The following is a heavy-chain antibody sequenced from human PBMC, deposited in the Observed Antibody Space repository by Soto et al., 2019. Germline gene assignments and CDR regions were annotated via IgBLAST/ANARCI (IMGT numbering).Heavy chain of an antibody. D-gene: IGHD1-1*01. CDR3: VRDWESTTQTWGFGDS. J-gene: IGHJ4*02. Sequence: QVQLVQSGAEVKKPGSSVKVSCKASGGTFSSYTITRVRQAPGQGLEWLGRIIPIFGVTNYAQKFQDRVTITADRSTTTAYMELSRLRSEDTAVYYCVRDWESTTQTWGFGDSWGQGTLVTVSS. CDR2: IIPIFGVT. V-gene: IGHV1-69*08. CDR1: GGTFSSYT.